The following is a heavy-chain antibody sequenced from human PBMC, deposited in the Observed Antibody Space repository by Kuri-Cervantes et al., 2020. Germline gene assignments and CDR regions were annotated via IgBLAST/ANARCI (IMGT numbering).Heavy chain of an antibody. J-gene: IGHJ4*02. CDR1: GGSISSSSYY. CDR2: IYYSGST. CDR3: ARPNPAGTVGD. Sequence: SETLSLTCTVSGGSISSSSYYWGWIRQPPGKGLEWIGSIYYSGSTYYNPSLKSRVTISVDTSKNQFSLKLSSVTTADTAVYYCARPNPAGTVGDWGQGTLVTVSS. D-gene: IGHD1-1*01. V-gene: IGHV4-39*01.